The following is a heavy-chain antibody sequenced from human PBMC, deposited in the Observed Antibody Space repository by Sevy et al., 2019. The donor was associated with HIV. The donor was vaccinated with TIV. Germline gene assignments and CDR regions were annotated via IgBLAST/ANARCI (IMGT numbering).Heavy chain of an antibody. V-gene: IGHV3-30*04. CDR2: ISYDARNE. J-gene: IGHJ3*02. CDR1: GFTFSTYA. CDR3: ARFPPERAFDI. Sequence: GGSLRLSCTASGFTFSTYAMYWVRQAPGKGLEWVAVISYDARNEDYADSVKGRFTISRDNSKNTLYLQMNSLRAEDTAVYYCARFPPERAFDIWGQGTMVTVSS.